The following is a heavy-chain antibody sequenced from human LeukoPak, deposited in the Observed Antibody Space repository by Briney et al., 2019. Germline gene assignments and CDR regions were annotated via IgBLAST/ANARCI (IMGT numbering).Heavy chain of an antibody. D-gene: IGHD3-10*01. CDR1: GGSISSYY. V-gene: IGHV4-59*01. Sequence: PSETLSLTCTVSGGSISSYYWSWIRQPPGKGLEWIGYIYYSGSTNYNPSLKSRVTISVDTSKNQFSLKLSSVTAADTAVYYCARTAAFLDGSGGYYYTTPRMDVWGQGTTVTVSS. CDR2: IYYSGST. J-gene: IGHJ6*02. CDR3: ARTAAFLDGSGGYYYTTPRMDV.